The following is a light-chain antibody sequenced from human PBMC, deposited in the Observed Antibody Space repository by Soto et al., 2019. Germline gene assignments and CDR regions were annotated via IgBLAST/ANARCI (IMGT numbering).Light chain of an antibody. CDR1: QTVSSN. V-gene: IGKV3-15*01. CDR3: QQYGSSGT. J-gene: IGKJ1*01. CDR2: GAS. Sequence: EIVMTQSPATLSVSPGGRAPLSCRARQTVSSNLAWYQQKPGQAPRLLIYGASTRATGIPARFSGSGSGTEFTLSISSLQSEDFAVYYCQQYGSSGTFGQGTKVDIK.